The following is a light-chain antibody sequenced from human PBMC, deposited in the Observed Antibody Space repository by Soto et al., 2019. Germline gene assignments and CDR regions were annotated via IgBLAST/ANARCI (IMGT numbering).Light chain of an antibody. Sequence: EIVMTQPPATLSLSPGEGATLSCRASQSVSSRLACYQQKTGQAPRLLIYDASTRATDIPARFSGSGSETEFTLTISSLQSEDFAVYYCQQYEKWPPITFGQGTRLEIK. V-gene: IGKV3-15*01. CDR1: QSVSSR. CDR2: DAS. CDR3: QQYEKWPPIT. J-gene: IGKJ5*01.